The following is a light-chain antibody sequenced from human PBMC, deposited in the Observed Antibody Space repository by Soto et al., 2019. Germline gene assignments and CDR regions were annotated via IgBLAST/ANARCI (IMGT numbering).Light chain of an antibody. CDR3: CSYAGSPYV. J-gene: IGLJ1*01. V-gene: IGLV2-23*02. Sequence: QSALTQPASVSGSPGQSITISCTGTSNDVGSYNLVSWYQQHPGKAPKLMIYEVSKRPSGVSDRFSGCKSGNTASLTISGLQAEDEADYYCCSYAGSPYVFGTGTKVTVL. CDR2: EVS. CDR1: SNDVGSYNL.